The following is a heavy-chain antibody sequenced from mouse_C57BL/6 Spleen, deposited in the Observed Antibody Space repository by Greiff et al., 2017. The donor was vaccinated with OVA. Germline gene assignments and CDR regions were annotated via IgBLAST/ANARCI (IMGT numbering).Heavy chain of an antibody. D-gene: IGHD4-1*01. CDR1: GYTFTDYY. CDR3: ARGLTGVFDY. V-gene: IGHV1-76*01. J-gene: IGHJ2*01. Sequence: QVQLQQSGAELVRPGASVKLSCKASGYTFTDYYINWVKQRPGQGLEWIARIYPGSGNTYYNEKFKGKATLTAEKSSSTAYMQLSSLTSEDSAVYFCARGLTGVFDYWGQGTTLTVSS. CDR2: IYPGSGNT.